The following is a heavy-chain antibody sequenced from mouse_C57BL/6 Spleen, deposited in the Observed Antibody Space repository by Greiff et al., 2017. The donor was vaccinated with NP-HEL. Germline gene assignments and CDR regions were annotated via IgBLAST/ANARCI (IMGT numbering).Heavy chain of an antibody. CDR3: ARRGYDGAWFAY. J-gene: IGHJ3*01. CDR1: GYTFTTYP. V-gene: IGHV1-47*01. Sequence: VQLVESGAELVKPGASVKMSCKASGYTFTTYPIEWMKQNHGKSLEWIGNFHPYNDDTKYNEKFKGKATLTVEKSSSTVYLELSRLTSDDSAVYYCARRGYDGAWFAYWGQGTLVTVSA. CDR2: FHPYNDDT. D-gene: IGHD2-2*01.